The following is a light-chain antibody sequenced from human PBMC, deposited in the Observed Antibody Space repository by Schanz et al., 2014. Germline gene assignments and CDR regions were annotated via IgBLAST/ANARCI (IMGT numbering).Light chain of an antibody. J-gene: IGKJ2*01. V-gene: IGKV3-20*01. CDR2: GAS. Sequence: IVLTQSPVTLSLSPGERVTLSCRASQSLASSSLAWYQQNPGQAPRLLIYGASTRATGIPDRFSGSGSGTEFTLTISSLQSEDFAVYYCQQYLASPYTFGQGTKLEIK. CDR3: QQYLASPYT. CDR1: QSLASSS.